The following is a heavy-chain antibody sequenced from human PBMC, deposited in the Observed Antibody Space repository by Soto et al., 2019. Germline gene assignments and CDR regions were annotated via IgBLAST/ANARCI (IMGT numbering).Heavy chain of an antibody. D-gene: IGHD2-2*01. CDR2: IWYDGSNK. CDR1: GFTFSSYG. Sequence: QVQLVESGGGVVQPGRSLRLSCAGSGFTFSSYGMHWVRQAPGKGLEWVAVIWYDGSNKYYADSVKGRFTISRDNSKNTLYLQMNSLRAEDTAVYYCARDPSGCSSTSCYFYYYYYGMDVWGQGTTVTVSS. J-gene: IGHJ6*02. V-gene: IGHV3-33*01. CDR3: ARDPSGCSSTSCYFYYYYYGMDV.